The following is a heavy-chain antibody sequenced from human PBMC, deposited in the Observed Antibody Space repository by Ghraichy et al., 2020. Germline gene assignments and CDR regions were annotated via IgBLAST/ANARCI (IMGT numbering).Heavy chain of an antibody. D-gene: IGHD4-23*01. CDR3: ARGGGYGGNFDY. CDR2: INHSGST. Sequence: SETPSLTCAVYGGSFSGYYWSWIRQPPGKGLEWIGEINHSGSTNYNPSLKSRVTISVDTSKNQFSLKLSSVTAADTAVYYCARGGGYGGNFDYWGQGTLVTVSS. J-gene: IGHJ4*02. CDR1: GGSFSGYY. V-gene: IGHV4-34*01.